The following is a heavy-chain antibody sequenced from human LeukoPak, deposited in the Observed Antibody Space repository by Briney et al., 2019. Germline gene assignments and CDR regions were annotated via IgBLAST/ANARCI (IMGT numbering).Heavy chain of an antibody. CDR3: ARECSSTSSAIDL. CDR1: GFTFSSYG. CDR2: IWYDGSNK. V-gene: IGHV3-33*01. Sequence: GGSLRLSCAASGFTFSSYGMHWVRQAPGKGLEWVAVIWYDGSNKYYADSVKGRFTISRDNSKNTLYLQMNSLRAEDTAVYYCARECSSTSSAIDLWGQGTLVTVSS. D-gene: IGHD2-2*01. J-gene: IGHJ5*02.